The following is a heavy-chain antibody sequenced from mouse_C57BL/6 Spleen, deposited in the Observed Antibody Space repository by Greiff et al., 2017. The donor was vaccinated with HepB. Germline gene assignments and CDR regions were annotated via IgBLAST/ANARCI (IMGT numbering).Heavy chain of an antibody. CDR3: ASNHYFDY. CDR1: GFTFSDYG. CDR2: ISSGSSTI. J-gene: IGHJ2*01. V-gene: IGHV5-17*01. Sequence: EVKLVESGGGLVKSGGSLKLSCAASGFTFSDYGMHWVRQAPEKGLEWVAYISSGSSTIYYADTVKGRFTISRDNAKNTLFLQMTSLRSEDTAMYYCASNHYFDYWGQGTTLTVSS.